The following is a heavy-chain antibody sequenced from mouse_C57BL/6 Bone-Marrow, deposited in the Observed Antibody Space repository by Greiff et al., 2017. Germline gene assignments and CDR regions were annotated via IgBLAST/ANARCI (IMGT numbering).Heavy chain of an antibody. V-gene: IGHV1-80*01. CDR2: IYPGDGDT. J-gene: IGHJ4*01. Sequence: QVQLKQSGAELVKPGASVKISCTASGYAFSSYWMNWVKQRPGKGLAWIGQIYPGDGDTNYNGKFKGKATLTADKSSSTAYMQLSSVTSEDSAVDFCARDYYGPSMDYWGQGTSVTVSS. CDR1: GYAFSSYW. D-gene: IGHD1-1*01. CDR3: ARDYYGPSMDY.